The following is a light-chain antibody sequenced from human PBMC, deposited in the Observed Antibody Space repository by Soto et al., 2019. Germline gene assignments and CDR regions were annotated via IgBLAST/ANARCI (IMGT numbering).Light chain of an antibody. Sequence: DIVMTQSPLSLAVTPGEPASISCMPSHTLLHDNGKNYMDWYQQKPGQPPKLVIYWASTRESGVPDRFSGSGSGTDFTLTISSLQAEDVAVYYCYQYFSTPLTFGGGTKVDI. CDR1: HTLLHDNGKNY. CDR2: WAS. CDR3: YQYFSTPLT. J-gene: IGKJ4*01. V-gene: IGKV4-1*01.